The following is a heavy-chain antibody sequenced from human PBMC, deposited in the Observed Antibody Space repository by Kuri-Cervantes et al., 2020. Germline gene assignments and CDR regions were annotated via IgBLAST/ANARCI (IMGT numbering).Heavy chain of an antibody. J-gene: IGHJ3*02. D-gene: IGHD5-18*01. CDR1: GGSISSYY. CDR3: ARDLTAYSYGYGRAFDI. CDR2: IYTSGST. V-gene: IGHV4-4*07. Sequence: SETLSLTCTVSGGSISSYYWSWIRQPAGKGLGWIGRIYTSGSTNYNPSLKSRVTISVDKSKNQFSLKLSSVTAADTAVYYCARDLTAYSYGYGRAFDIWGQGTMVTVSS.